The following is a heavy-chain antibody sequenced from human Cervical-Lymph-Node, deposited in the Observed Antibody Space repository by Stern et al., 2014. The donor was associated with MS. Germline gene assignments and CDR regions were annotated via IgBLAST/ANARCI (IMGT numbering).Heavy chain of an antibody. Sequence: QVQLVQSGAEVKKPGASVKVSCKASGYTFTSYAMHWVRQAPGQRLEWMGWINAGNGNTKYSQKFQGRVTITRDTSASTAYMELSSLRSEDTAVYYCARDRVYSSSWYNWFDPWGQGTLVTVSS. CDR3: ARDRVYSSSWYNWFDP. J-gene: IGHJ5*02. D-gene: IGHD6-13*01. V-gene: IGHV1-3*01. CDR1: GYTFTSYA. CDR2: INAGNGNT.